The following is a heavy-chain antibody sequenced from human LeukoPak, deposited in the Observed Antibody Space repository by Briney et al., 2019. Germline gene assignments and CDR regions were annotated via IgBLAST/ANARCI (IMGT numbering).Heavy chain of an antibody. D-gene: IGHD2/OR15-2a*01. CDR3: VRDVSRRIGMDV. CDR2: ISPVSSYT. V-gene: IGHV3-21*01. Sequence: GGSLRLSCLASGFSFNSYTMNWVREAPRKGLEWVSTISPVSSYTWYAESVKGRFTISRDNPKNSLYLQMDSLRAEDTAVYYCVRDVSRRIGMDVWGQGTTVSVSS. J-gene: IGHJ6*02. CDR1: GFSFNSYT.